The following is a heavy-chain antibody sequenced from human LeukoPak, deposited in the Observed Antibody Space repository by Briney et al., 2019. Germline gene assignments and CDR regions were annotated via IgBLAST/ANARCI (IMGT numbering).Heavy chain of an antibody. Sequence: GGSLRLSCAASGFTFSSYEMNWVRQAPGKGLQWVSDISSSGTTIYYADSVKGRFTISRDNAKHSLYLQMNSLRAEDTAVYYCAGKYCSTTSCLFDNWGQGTLVTVSS. D-gene: IGHD2-2*01. V-gene: IGHV3-48*03. CDR1: GFTFSSYE. J-gene: IGHJ4*02. CDR2: ISSSGTTI. CDR3: AGKYCSTTSCLFDN.